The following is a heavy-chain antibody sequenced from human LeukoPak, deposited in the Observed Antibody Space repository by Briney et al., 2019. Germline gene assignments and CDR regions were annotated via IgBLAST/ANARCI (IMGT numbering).Heavy chain of an antibody. CDR2: ISAYNGNT. CDR1: GYTFTSYG. CDR3: ARVPGITMVRGVITPRLPDV. D-gene: IGHD3-10*01. J-gene: IGHJ6*04. Sequence: ASVKVSCKASGYTFTSYGISWVRQAPGQGLEWMGWISAYNGNTNYAQKLQGRVTMTTDTSTSTAYMELRSLRSDDTAVYYCARVPGITMVRGVITPRLPDVWGKGTTVTVSS. V-gene: IGHV1-18*01.